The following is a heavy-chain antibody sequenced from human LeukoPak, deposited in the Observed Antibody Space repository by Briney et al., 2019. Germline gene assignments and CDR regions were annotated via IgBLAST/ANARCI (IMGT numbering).Heavy chain of an antibody. V-gene: IGHV4-39*01. J-gene: IGHJ4*02. CDR2: IYYSGTT. Sequence: PSETLSLTCTVSGGSISSSNFYWGWIRQPPGKGLEWVGSIYYSGTTYYNPSLKSRVTISVDTSKNQFFLKLSSVTAADTAVYYCAVSGWLRPLDYWGQGTLVTVSS. D-gene: IGHD5-12*01. CDR3: AVSGWLRPLDY. CDR1: GGSISSSNFY.